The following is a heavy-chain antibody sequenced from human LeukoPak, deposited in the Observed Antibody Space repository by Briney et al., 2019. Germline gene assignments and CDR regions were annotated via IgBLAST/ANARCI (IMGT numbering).Heavy chain of an antibody. CDR2: FDLEDGET. V-gene: IGHV1-24*01. J-gene: IGHJ4*02. Sequence: ASVKVSCKVSGYTPTELSMHWVRQAPGKGLEWMGGFDLEDGETIYAQKFQGRVTMTEDPSTDTAYVELSSLRSEDTAVYYCATDLATVVTVTNYWGQGTLVTVSS. CDR3: ATDLATVVTVTNY. CDR1: GYTPTELS. D-gene: IGHD4-23*01.